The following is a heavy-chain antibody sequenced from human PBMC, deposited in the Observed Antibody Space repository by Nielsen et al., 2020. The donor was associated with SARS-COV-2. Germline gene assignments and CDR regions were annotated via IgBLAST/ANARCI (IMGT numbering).Heavy chain of an antibody. Sequence: ASVQVSCKASGYTFTGYYMHWVRQAPGQGLEWMGRINPNSGGTDYAQKFQGRVTMTRDTSISTAYMDLSRLRSDDTAVYYCASGGLWFGELNDVDYWGQGTLVTVSS. D-gene: IGHD3-10*01. CDR1: GYTFTGYY. V-gene: IGHV1-2*06. CDR3: ASGGLWFGELNDVDY. J-gene: IGHJ4*02. CDR2: INPNSGGT.